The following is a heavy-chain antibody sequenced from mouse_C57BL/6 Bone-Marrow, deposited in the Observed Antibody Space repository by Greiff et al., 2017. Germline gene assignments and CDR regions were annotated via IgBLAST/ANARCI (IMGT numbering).Heavy chain of an antibody. CDR1: GFTFSSYG. CDR3: ARHCWFAY. V-gene: IGHV5-6*02. J-gene: IGHJ3*01. CDR2: ISSGGSYT. Sequence: DVKLVESGGDLVKPGGSLKLSCAASGFTFSSYGMSWVRQTPDKRLEWVATISSGGSYTYYPDSVKGRFTISRDNAKNTLYLQMSSLKSEDTAMYYCARHCWFAYWGQGTLVTVSA.